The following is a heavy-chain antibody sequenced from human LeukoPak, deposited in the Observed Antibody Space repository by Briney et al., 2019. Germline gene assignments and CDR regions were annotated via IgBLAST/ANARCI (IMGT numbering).Heavy chain of an antibody. CDR3: VICDSSGFDY. CDR1: GASVSSGSYY. CDR2: TGST. D-gene: IGHD3-22*01. V-gene: IGHV4-61*01. J-gene: IGHJ4*02. Sequence: SETLSLTFTVSGASVSSGSYYWSWSRQPPGKGLEWIGYTGSTNWNPSLKSRITISVDTSKNQFSLKLSSVTAADTAVYYSVICDSSGFDYWGQGTLVTVSS.